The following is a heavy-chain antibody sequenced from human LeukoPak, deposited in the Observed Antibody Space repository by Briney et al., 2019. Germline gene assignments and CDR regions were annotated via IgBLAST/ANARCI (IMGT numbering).Heavy chain of an antibody. CDR3: ARDGYSTNPVSYYFDY. CDR1: GFSFSSYA. V-gene: IGHV3-30*04. D-gene: IGHD6-13*01. J-gene: IGHJ4*02. Sequence: GGSLRLSCAASGFSFSSYAMSWVRQAPGKGLEWVAVISYDGSNKYYADSVKGRFTISRDNSKNTLYLQMNSLRAEDTAVYYCARDGYSTNPVSYYFDYWGQGTLVTVSS. CDR2: ISYDGSNK.